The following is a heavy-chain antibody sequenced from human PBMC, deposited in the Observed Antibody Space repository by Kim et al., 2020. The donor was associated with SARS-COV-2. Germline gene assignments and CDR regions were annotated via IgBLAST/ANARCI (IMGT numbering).Heavy chain of an antibody. CDR2: IYYSGST. D-gene: IGHD5-18*01. CDR3: ARGIQLWSIPT. Sequence: SETLSLTCTVSGGSISSYYWSWIRQPPGKGLEWIGSIYYSGSTNYNASLKSRVTISVETSKNKFSLKLSSVTAADTAVYYCARGIQLWSIPTWGQGTLV. J-gene: IGHJ5*02. V-gene: IGHV4-59*13. CDR1: GGSISSYY.